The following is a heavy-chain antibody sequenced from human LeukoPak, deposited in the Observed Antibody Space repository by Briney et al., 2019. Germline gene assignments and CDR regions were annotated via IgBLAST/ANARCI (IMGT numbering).Heavy chain of an antibody. D-gene: IGHD5-18*01. CDR2: IYYSGST. Sequence: SETLSLTCTVSGGSISSYYWSWIRQPPGKGLEWIGYIYYSGSTNYNPSLKSRVTISVDTSKNQFSLELSSVTAADTAVYYCARTYRGYSYGPFDYWGQGTLVTVSS. J-gene: IGHJ4*02. CDR3: ARTYRGYSYGPFDY. V-gene: IGHV4-59*01. CDR1: GGSISSYY.